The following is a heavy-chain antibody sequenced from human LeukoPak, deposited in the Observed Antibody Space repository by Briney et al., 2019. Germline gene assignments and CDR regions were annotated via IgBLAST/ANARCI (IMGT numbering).Heavy chain of an antibody. CDR3: ARELLGRGGYSFDH. Sequence: ASVKVSCKASGYTFTSYYMHWVRQAPGQGLEWMGIINPSGGSTSYAQKFQGRVTMTSDTSTSTLYMELSSLRYEDTAMYYCARELLGRGGYSFDHWGQGTLVTVSS. J-gene: IGHJ4*02. V-gene: IGHV1-46*01. D-gene: IGHD5-24*01. CDR1: GYTFTSYY. CDR2: INPSGGST.